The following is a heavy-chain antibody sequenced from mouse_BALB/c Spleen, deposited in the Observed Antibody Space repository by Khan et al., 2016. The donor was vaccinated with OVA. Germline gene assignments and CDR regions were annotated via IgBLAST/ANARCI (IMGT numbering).Heavy chain of an antibody. Sequence: VKLEESGPGLVAPSQSLSITCTVSGFSLTSYGVHWVRQPPGKGLEWLGVIWAGGSTNYNSALMSKLSISKDNSKSQVFLKMNSMQNDDTAMYYCARLEDIWGQGTTLTVSS. V-gene: IGHV2-9*02. CDR1: GFSLTSYG. CDR2: IWAGGST. CDR3: ARLEDI. J-gene: IGHJ2*01. D-gene: IGHD1-3*01.